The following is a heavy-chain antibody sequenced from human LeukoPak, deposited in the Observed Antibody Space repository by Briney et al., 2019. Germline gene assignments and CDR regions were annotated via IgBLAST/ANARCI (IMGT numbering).Heavy chain of an antibody. D-gene: IGHD2-2*01. CDR2: ISWNSGNI. CDR1: GFTFDDYA. Sequence: GGSLRLSCAASGFTFDDYAIHWVRHAPGKGLEWVSGISWNSGNIGYADSVKGRFTISRDNAKNSLYLQMNSLRAEDTAVYYCARGRREVVPAAIFSWFDPWGQGTLVTVSS. CDR3: ARGRREVVPAAIFSWFDP. J-gene: IGHJ5*02. V-gene: IGHV3-9*01.